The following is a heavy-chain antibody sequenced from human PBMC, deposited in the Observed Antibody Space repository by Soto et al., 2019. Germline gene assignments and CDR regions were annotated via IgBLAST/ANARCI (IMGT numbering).Heavy chain of an antibody. CDR1: GFTFSSYS. Sequence: GGSLRLSCAASGFTFSSYSMHWVRQAPGKGLEYVSAISSNGGSTYYADSVKGRFTISRDNSKNTLYLQMSSLRAEDTAVYYCVKVGDYVWGSYRSTALYYFDYWGQGPLVTVSS. CDR3: VKVGDYVWGSYRSTALYYFDY. J-gene: IGHJ4*02. CDR2: ISSNGGST. D-gene: IGHD3-16*02. V-gene: IGHV3-64D*06.